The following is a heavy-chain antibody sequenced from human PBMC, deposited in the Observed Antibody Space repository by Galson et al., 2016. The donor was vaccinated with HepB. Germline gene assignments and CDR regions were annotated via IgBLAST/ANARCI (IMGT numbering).Heavy chain of an antibody. CDR1: GYTFTSYA. CDR2: TNNANGNT. V-gene: IGHV1-3*04. J-gene: IGHJ5*02. D-gene: IGHD6-19*01. CDR3: AREGSGSVAGPRWFDP. Sequence: SVKVSCKASGYTFTSYAIHWVRQAPGQRLEWMGWTNNANGNTEYSQSLQGRVTMTTDTSTSTAYMELRSPRSDDTAVYYCAREGSGSVAGPRWFDPWGQGTLVTVSS.